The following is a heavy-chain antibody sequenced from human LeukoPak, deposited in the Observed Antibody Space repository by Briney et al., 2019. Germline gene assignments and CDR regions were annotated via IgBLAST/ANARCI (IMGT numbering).Heavy chain of an antibody. D-gene: IGHD3-16*02. Sequence: GASVKVSCKASGYTFTGYYMHWVRQAPGQGLEWMRWINPNSGGTNYAQKFQGRVTMTRDTSISTAYMELSRLRSDDTAVYYCARVPAHDYVWGSYRYYYYFDYWGQGTLVTVSS. CDR2: INPNSGGT. CDR3: ARVPAHDYVWGSYRYYYYFDY. V-gene: IGHV1-2*02. J-gene: IGHJ4*02. CDR1: GYTFTGYY.